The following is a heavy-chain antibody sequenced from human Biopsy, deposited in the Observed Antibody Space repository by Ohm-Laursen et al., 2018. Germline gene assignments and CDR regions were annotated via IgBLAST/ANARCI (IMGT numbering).Heavy chain of an antibody. Sequence: GASVKVSCKASGFTFSSSAVQWVRQARGQRLEWIGWIVVGSGPTNYAQKFQERVTITRDMSTSTAYMELTSLRSEDTAVYYCAATSTLYYYYYAMDVWDQGTTITVS. CDR1: GFTFSSSA. J-gene: IGHJ6*02. CDR3: AATSTLYYYYYAMDV. V-gene: IGHV1-58*01. CDR2: IVVGSGPT.